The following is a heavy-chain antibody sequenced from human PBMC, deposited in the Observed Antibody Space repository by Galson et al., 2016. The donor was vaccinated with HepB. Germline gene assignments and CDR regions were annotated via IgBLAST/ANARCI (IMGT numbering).Heavy chain of an antibody. V-gene: IGHV3-30*03. J-gene: IGHJ3*01. Sequence: SLRLSCAASGFTFSAYGMHWVRQAPGKGLEWVALISFDGTNKYFADSVKGRFTISRDNSKNTLYLQMNSLSAEDTAVYYCATGGSRGISDAFGFWGQGTMVTVSS. D-gene: IGHD3-16*01. CDR2: ISFDGTNK. CDR1: GFTFSAYG. CDR3: ATGGSRGISDAFGF.